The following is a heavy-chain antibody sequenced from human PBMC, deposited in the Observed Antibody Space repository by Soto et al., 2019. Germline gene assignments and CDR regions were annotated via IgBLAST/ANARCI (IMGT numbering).Heavy chain of an antibody. CDR1: NGSFSDYF. Sequence: QVHLQQWGAGLLKPSETLSLTCGVYNGSFSDYFWNWIRQPPGQGLEWIGEIKESGFATYNPSLYRRVTMSVDTANNQFSLKVTSVTAADTAVDYCARGKSSGPLYYFDTWGQGTLVTVSS. J-gene: IGHJ4*02. CDR2: IKESGFA. V-gene: IGHV4-34*01. CDR3: ARGKSSGPLYYFDT. D-gene: IGHD6-19*01.